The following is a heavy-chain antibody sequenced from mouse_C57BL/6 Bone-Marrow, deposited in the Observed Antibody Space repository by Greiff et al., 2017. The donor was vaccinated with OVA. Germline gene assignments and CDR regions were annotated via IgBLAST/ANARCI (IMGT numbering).Heavy chain of an antibody. CDR1: GYTFTSYW. Sequence: QVQLKESGAELAKPGASVKLSCKASGYTFTSYWMHWVKQRPGQGLEWIGYINPSSGYTKYNQKFKDKATLTADKSSSTAYMQLSSLTYEDSAVYYCARRGLPLYWYFDVWGTGTTVTVSS. CDR3: ARRGLPLYWYFDV. J-gene: IGHJ1*03. CDR2: INPSSGYT. V-gene: IGHV1-7*01.